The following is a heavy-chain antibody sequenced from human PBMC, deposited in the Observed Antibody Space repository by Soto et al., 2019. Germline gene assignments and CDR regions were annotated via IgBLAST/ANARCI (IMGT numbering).Heavy chain of an antibody. CDR2: IIPIFGTA. CDR3: ARRGLDDSSGYYYADDAFDI. J-gene: IGHJ3*02. D-gene: IGHD3-22*01. CDR1: GGTFSSYA. Sequence: SVKVSCKASGGTFSSYAISWVRQAPGQGLEWMGGIIPIFGTANYAQKFQGRVTITADESTSTAYMELSSLRSEDTAVYYCARRGLDDSSGYYYADDAFDIWGQGTMVTVSS. V-gene: IGHV1-69*13.